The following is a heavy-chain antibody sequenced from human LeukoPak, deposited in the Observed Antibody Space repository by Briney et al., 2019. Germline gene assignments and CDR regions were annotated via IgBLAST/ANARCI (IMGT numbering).Heavy chain of an antibody. V-gene: IGHV4-61*01. CDR2: IYYSGST. CDR1: GGSVSSGSYY. D-gene: IGHD5-18*01. CDR3: AREKSDTGMGFDY. J-gene: IGHJ4*02. Sequence: SETLSLTCTVSGGSVSSGSYYWSWIRQPPGKGLEWIGYIYYSGSTNYNPSLKSRVTISVDTSKNQFSLKLSSVTAADTAVYYCAREKSDTGMGFDYWGQGTLVTVSS.